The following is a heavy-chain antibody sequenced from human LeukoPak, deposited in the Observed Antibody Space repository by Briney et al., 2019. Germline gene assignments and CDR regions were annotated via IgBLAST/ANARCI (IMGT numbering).Heavy chain of an antibody. CDR2: ISWNSDNI. Sequence: GGSLRLSCAASGFTFDDYAMHWVRQAQEKGLEWVSGISWNSDNIGYADSVKGRFTISRDNAKNSLYLQMSSLRAEDPAVYYCARDRTASDYWGQGTLVTVSS. CDR3: ARDRTASDY. J-gene: IGHJ4*02. V-gene: IGHV3-9*01. D-gene: IGHD4-17*01. CDR1: GFTFDDYA.